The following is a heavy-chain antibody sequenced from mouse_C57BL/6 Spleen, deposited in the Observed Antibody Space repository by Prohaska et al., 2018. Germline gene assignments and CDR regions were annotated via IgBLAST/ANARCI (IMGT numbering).Heavy chain of an antibody. CDR2: IYPGSGST. CDR1: GYTFTSYW. D-gene: IGHD1-1*01. Sequence: QVQLQQPGAELVKPGASVKMSCKASGYTFTSYWITWVKPRPAQGLEWIGDIYPGSGSTNYNEKFKSKATLTVDTSSSTAYMQLSSLTSEDSAVYYCARGPTTVVEYYFDYWGQGTTLTVSS. J-gene: IGHJ2*01. V-gene: IGHV1-55*01. CDR3: ARGPTTVVEYYFDY.